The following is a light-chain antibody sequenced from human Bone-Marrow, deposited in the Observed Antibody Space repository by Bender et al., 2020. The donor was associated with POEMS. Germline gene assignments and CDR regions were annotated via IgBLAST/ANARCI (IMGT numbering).Light chain of an antibody. CDR3: SSYTSSRTLV. J-gene: IGLJ2*01. V-gene: IGLV2-14*01. CDR1: SSDVGAYNY. CDR2: EVS. Sequence: QSALTQPASVSGSPGQSITISCTGTSSDVGAYNYVSWYQQHPGKAPKLMLYEVSNRPSGVSNRFSGSKSGNTASLTISGLQAEDEADYYCSSYTSSRTLVFGGGTKLTVL.